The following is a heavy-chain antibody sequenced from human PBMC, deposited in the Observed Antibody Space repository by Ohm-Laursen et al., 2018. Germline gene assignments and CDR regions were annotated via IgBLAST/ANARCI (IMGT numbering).Heavy chain of an antibody. CDR2: ISSSSSYI. Sequence: SLRLSCAASGFTSSSYSMNWVRQAPGKGLEWVSSISSSSSYIYYADSVKGRFTISRDNAKNSLYLQMNSLRAEDTAVYYCAGHFDWLLPIFDYWGQGTLVTVSS. CDR1: GFTSSSYS. V-gene: IGHV3-21*01. D-gene: IGHD3-9*01. CDR3: AGHFDWLLPIFDY. J-gene: IGHJ4*02.